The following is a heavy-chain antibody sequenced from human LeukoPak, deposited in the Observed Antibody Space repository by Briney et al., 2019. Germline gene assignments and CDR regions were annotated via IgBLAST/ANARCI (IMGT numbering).Heavy chain of an antibody. D-gene: IGHD2-15*01. J-gene: IGHJ4*02. V-gene: IGHV4-39*01. CDR3: AADPVVAAFVDY. CDR1: GGSISSSIYY. CDR2: IYYSGST. Sequence: SETLSLTCTVSGGSISSSIYYWGWIRQPPGKGLEWIGSIYYSGSTYYNPSLKSRVTISVDTSKNQFSLKLSSVTAADTAVYYCAADPVVAAFVDYWGQGTMVTVSS.